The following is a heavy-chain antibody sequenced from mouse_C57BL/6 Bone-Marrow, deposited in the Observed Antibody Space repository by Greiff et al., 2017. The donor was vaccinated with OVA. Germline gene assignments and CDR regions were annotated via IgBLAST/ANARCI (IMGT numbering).Heavy chain of an antibody. V-gene: IGHV1-69*01. Sequence: QVQLQQPGAELVMPGASVKLSCKASGYTFTSYWMHWVKQRPGQGLAWIGEIDPSDSYTNYNQKFKGKSTLTVDKSSSTAYMQLSSLTSEDSAVYYCARRLFYWYFDVWGTRTTVTVSS. CDR3: ARRLFYWYFDV. CDR2: IDPSDSYT. CDR1: GYTFTSYW. J-gene: IGHJ1*03. D-gene: IGHD6-1*01.